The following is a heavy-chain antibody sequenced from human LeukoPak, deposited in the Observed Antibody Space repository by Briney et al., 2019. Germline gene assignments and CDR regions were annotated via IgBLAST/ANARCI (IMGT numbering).Heavy chain of an antibody. CDR2: ISSSGSTK. Sequence: PGGSLRLSCAASGFTFSSYEMNWVRQAPGKGLEWVSYISSSGSTKYYADSVKGRFTISRDNSKNTLYLQMNSLRAEDTAVYYCARVDSKVTMVRGVIDWGQGTLVTVSS. CDR3: ARVDSKVTMVRGVID. CDR1: GFTFSSYE. V-gene: IGHV3-48*03. D-gene: IGHD3-10*01. J-gene: IGHJ4*02.